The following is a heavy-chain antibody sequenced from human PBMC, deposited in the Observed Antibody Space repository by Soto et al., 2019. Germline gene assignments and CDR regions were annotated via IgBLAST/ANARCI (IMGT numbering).Heavy chain of an antibody. J-gene: IGHJ3*02. Sequence: GGSLRLSCAASGFTFDDYAMHWVRHAPGKGLEWVSGISWNSGSIGYADSVKGRFTISRDNAKNSLYLQMNSLRAEDTALYYCAKDLESGSYLFDAFDIWGQGTMVTVSS. CDR3: AKDLESGSYLFDAFDI. V-gene: IGHV3-9*01. D-gene: IGHD1-26*01. CDR2: ISWNSGSI. CDR1: GFTFDDYA.